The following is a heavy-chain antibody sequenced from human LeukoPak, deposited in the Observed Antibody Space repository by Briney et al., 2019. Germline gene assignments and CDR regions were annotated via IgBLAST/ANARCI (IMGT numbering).Heavy chain of an antibody. J-gene: IGHJ4*02. D-gene: IGHD6-13*01. Sequence: GGSLRLSCVASGFTFRNYGMHWVRQAPGKGLEWVVVISYDGNNQYSADSVKGRFTISRDNSKNTLYLQMTSLRAEDTAVYYCVKDFATTGVSSSYWGQGTLVTVSS. CDR1: GFTFRNYG. V-gene: IGHV3-30*18. CDR3: VKDFATTGVSSSY. CDR2: ISYDGNNQ.